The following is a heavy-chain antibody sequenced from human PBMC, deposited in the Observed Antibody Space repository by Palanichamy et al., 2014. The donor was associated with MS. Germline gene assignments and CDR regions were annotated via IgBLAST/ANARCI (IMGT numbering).Heavy chain of an antibody. V-gene: IGHV4-31*03. CDR2: IYYSGST. Sequence: GPGLVKPSQTLSLTCTVSGGSISSGGYYWSWIRQHPGKGLEWIGYIYYSGSTYYNPSLKSRVTISVDTSKNQFSLKLSSVTAADTAVYYCARDRNYYDSSGFWFDPWGQGTLVTVSS. CDR1: GGSISSGGYY. J-gene: IGHJ5*02. CDR3: ARDRNYYDSSGFWFDP. D-gene: IGHD3-22*01.